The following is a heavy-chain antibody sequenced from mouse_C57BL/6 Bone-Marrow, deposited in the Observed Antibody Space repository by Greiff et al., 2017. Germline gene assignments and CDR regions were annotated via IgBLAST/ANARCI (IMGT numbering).Heavy chain of an antibody. CDR1: GYTFTSYW. D-gene: IGHD2-1*01. V-gene: IGHV1-69*01. J-gene: IGHJ3*01. Sequence: VQLQQPGAELVMPGASVKLSCKASGYTFTSYWMHWVKQRPGQGLEWIGEIDPSDSYTNYNLKFKGKSTLTVDKSSSTAYMQLSSLTSEDSAVYYCAVYYGNPWFAYWGQGTLVTVSA. CDR2: IDPSDSYT. CDR3: AVYYGNPWFAY.